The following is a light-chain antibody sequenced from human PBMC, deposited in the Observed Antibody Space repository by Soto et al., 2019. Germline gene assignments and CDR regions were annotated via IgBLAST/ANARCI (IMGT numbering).Light chain of an antibody. CDR3: AAWDDSLSGNYV. CDR2: RNN. V-gene: IGLV1-47*01. J-gene: IGLJ1*01. CDR1: SSNIGSNY. Sequence: QSVLTQPPSASGTPGQRVTISCSGSSSNIGSNYVYWYQQLPGTAPKLLIYRNNQRPSGVPDRFSGSKSGTSASLAISRLRSEDEADYYCAAWDDSLSGNYVFGTGTKVTVL.